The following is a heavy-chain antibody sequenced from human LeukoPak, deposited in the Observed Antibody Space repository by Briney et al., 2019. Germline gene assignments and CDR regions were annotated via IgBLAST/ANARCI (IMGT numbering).Heavy chain of an antibody. CDR1: GYTFTSYD. J-gene: IGHJ4*02. V-gene: IGHV1-8*01. CDR2: MNPSSGDT. CDR3: AKDSGIATINY. D-gene: IGHD5-24*01. Sequence: ASVKVSCKASGYTFTSYDINWVRQSTGQGLEWMGWMNPSSGDTGYAQKFQGRFSMTRDTSITTAYMELSSLRSEDTAVYYCAKDSGIATINYWGQGTLVTVSS.